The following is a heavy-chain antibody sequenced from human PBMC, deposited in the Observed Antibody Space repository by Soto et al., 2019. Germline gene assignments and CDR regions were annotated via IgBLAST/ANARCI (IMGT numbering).Heavy chain of an antibody. CDR3: ARASYSSGWDLDY. Sequence: ASVKVSCKASGYTFTSYAMHWVRQAPGQRLEWMGRINAGNSNTKYSQRFQGRVTITRDTSASTAYMELSSLRSEDTAVYYCARASYSSGWDLDYWGQGTLVTVSS. J-gene: IGHJ4*02. CDR1: GYTFTSYA. CDR2: INAGNSNT. D-gene: IGHD6-19*01. V-gene: IGHV1-3*01.